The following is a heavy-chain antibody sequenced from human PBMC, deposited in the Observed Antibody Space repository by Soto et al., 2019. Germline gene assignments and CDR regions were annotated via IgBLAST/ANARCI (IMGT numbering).Heavy chain of an antibody. Sequence: NPSETLSLTCTVSGGSISSYYWSWIRQPPGKGPEWIGYIYYSGSTNYNPSLKSRVTISVDTSKNQFSLKLNSVTAADTAVYYCARSGGSLDYWGQGTLVTVSS. D-gene: IGHD2-15*01. CDR2: IYYSGST. CDR3: ARSGGSLDY. CDR1: GGSISSYY. V-gene: IGHV4-59*01. J-gene: IGHJ4*02.